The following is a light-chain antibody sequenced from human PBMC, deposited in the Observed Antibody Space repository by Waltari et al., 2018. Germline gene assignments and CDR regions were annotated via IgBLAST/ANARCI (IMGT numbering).Light chain of an antibody. J-gene: IGLJ2*01. CDR1: RSDVGGYHY. CDR2: EVS. CDR3: SSYAGSNIVV. Sequence: QSALTQPPSASGSPGQSVTISCTGTRSDVGGYHYVSWYQHHPGKAHKILIYEVSQRPCGVPDRFSGSKSGNTASLTVSGLQAEDEADYYCSSYAGSNIVVFGGGTKLTVL. V-gene: IGLV2-8*01.